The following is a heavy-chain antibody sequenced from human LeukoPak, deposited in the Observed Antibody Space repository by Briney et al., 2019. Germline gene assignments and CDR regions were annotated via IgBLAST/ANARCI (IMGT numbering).Heavy chain of an antibody. Sequence: GGSLRLSCAGSGFTFSRYNMNWFRQAPGKGLERVSSISSSSSYIFYADSMKGRFTVSRDNAKNSLYLQMNSLRAEDTAVYYCAKDAQWLVPEGYYYYMDVWGKGTTVTVSS. V-gene: IGHV3-21*01. CDR3: AKDAQWLVPEGYYYYMDV. CDR2: ISSSSSYI. J-gene: IGHJ6*03. D-gene: IGHD6-19*01. CDR1: GFTFSRYN.